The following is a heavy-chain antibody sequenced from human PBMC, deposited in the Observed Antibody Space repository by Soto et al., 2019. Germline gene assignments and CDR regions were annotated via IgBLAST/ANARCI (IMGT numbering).Heavy chain of an antibody. CDR3: ASEEAFGNEREFGF. V-gene: IGHV4-30-4*01. CDR1: GGSISSGDYY. D-gene: IGHD3-10*01. J-gene: IGHJ4*02. CDR2: IYYSGST. Sequence: SSETLSLTCTVSGGSISSGDYYWSWIRQPPGKGLEWIGYIYYSGSTYYNPSLKSRVTISVDTSKNQFSLKLSSVTAADTAMYYCASEEAFGNEREFGFWGQGTRVTVSS.